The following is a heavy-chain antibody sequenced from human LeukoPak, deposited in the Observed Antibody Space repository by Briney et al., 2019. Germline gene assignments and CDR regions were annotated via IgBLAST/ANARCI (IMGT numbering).Heavy chain of an antibody. Sequence: PGGSLRLSCAASGFTFSSYGMHWVRRAPGKGLEWVAIISYDGSNKYYAASVKGRFTISRDNAKGSVYLQMNNLRAGDTAIYYCARVPLREGSSGWYRHFDYWGQGTLVTVSS. D-gene: IGHD6-19*01. CDR1: GFTFSSYG. CDR2: ISYDGSNK. V-gene: IGHV3-30*03. J-gene: IGHJ4*02. CDR3: ARVPLREGSSGWYRHFDY.